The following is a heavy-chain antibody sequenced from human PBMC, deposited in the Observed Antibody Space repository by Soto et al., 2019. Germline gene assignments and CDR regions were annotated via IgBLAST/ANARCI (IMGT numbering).Heavy chain of an antibody. CDR3: VRGRVPYQHYGMDV. CDR2: MSNSGSTT. J-gene: IGHJ6*02. D-gene: IGHD2-2*01. Sequence: QVQLVESGGGLVKPGGSLRLSCAVSGFTFSDYYMSWIRQGTGKGLEWVSYMSNSGSTTYYAEAVKGRFTISRNNAKSSLYLQMNSLRAEDTAVYYCVRGRVPYQHYGMDVWGQGTTVTVSS. CDR1: GFTFSDYY. V-gene: IGHV3-11*01.